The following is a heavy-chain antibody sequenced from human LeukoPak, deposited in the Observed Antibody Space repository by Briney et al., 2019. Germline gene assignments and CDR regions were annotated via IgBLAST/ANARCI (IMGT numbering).Heavy chain of an antibody. Sequence: GGSLRLSCAASGFTFSDYYMSWIRPAPGKGLEWVSYISSSSSYTNYADSVKSRFTISRDNAKNSLYLQMNSLRAEDTAVYYCARPRGGAYAGAFDIWGQGTMVTVSS. V-gene: IGHV3-11*06. CDR2: ISSSSSYT. CDR3: ARPRGGAYAGAFDI. CDR1: GFTFSDYY. D-gene: IGHD1-26*01. J-gene: IGHJ3*02.